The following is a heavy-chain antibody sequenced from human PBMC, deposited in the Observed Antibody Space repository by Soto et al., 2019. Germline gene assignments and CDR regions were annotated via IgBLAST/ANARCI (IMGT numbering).Heavy chain of an antibody. CDR3: AHDTSGWRWLPDV. J-gene: IGHJ6*02. CDR2: IYWNDDK. D-gene: IGHD2-21*01. Sequence: GPTLVNPTQTLTLTCSFSGFSLSTSVVGVGWIRQPPGKAPEWLGIIYWNDDKRYSPSLKTRVTITKDTSRNQVVLIMTSVEADDTATYYCAHDTSGWRWLPDVWGQGTTVTVSS. CDR1: GFSLSTSVVG. V-gene: IGHV2-5*01.